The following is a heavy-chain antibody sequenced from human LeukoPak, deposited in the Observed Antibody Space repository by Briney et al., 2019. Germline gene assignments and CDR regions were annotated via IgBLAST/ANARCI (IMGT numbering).Heavy chain of an antibody. CDR2: MNPNSGNT. CDR3: ARTYYDILTGYSHAFDI. CDR1: GYTFTSYD. J-gene: IGHJ3*02. V-gene: IGHV1-8*01. Sequence: ASVKVSCKASGYTFTSYDINWARQATGQGLEWMGWMNPNSGNTGYAQKFQGRVTMTRNTSISTAYMELSSLRSEDTAVYYCARTYYDILTGYSHAFDIWGQGTMVTVSS. D-gene: IGHD3-9*01.